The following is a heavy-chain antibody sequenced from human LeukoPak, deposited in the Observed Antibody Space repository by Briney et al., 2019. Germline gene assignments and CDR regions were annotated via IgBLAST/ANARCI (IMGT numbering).Heavy chain of an antibody. V-gene: IGHV1-46*01. CDR2: INPSGGST. CDR3: ARTYYYDSSGYYQYNFDY. CDR1: GYTFTSYY. J-gene: IGHJ4*02. D-gene: IGHD3-22*01. Sequence: ASVKVSCKASGYTFTSYYMHWVRQAPGQGLEWMGIINPSGGSTSYAQKFQGRVTMTRDMSTSTVYMELSSLRSEDTAVYYCARTYYYDSSGYYQYNFDYWGQGTLVTVSS.